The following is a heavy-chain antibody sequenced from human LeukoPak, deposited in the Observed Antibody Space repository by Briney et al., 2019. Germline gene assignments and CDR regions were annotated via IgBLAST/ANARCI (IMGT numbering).Heavy chain of an antibody. D-gene: IGHD6-6*01. J-gene: IGHJ4*02. Sequence: GGSLRLSCAASGFTFSSYAMSWVRQAPGKGLEWVSVINNSGGATYYADSVRGRFTISRDNSKNTVHLQMNSLRADDTALHYCARAPGSLVSIAARPYYFDYWGQGALVTVSS. CDR3: ARAPGSLVSIAARPYYFDY. CDR2: INNSGGAT. CDR1: GFTFSSYA. V-gene: IGHV3-23*01.